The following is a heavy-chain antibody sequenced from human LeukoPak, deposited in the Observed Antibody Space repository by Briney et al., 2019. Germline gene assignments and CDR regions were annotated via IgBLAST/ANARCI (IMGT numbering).Heavy chain of an antibody. V-gene: IGHV4-59*01. J-gene: IGHJ4*02. Sequence: ASATLSLTCTVSRGSMSSYYWSWIRQPPGKGLEWIGYIYYSGSTNYNPSLESRVNISVDTSKNQFSLKLTSVTAADTAVYYCARVRVSSSSHPWYFDYWGQGTLATVSS. CDR3: ARVRVSSSSHPWYFDY. CDR2: IYYSGST. CDR1: RGSMSSYY. D-gene: IGHD6-19*01.